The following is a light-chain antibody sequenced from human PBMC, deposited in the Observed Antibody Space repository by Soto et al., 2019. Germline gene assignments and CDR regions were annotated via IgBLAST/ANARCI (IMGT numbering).Light chain of an antibody. Sequence: DIQMTQSPSSVSAFVGDRVTITCRASQGIGTWLAWYQRKPGKAPNLLIYDASRLHRGVTSRFSGYGSGTDFTLPISSLQPEDIATYYCQQTHSFPLTFPGGTKEQIK. V-gene: IGKV1-12*01. CDR1: QGIGTW. CDR3: QQTHSFPLT. J-gene: IGKJ4*02. CDR2: DAS.